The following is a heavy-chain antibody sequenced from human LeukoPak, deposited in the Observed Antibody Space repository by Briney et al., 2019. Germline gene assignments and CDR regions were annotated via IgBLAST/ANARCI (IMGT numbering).Heavy chain of an antibody. CDR3: ARRIKGRNNWFDP. J-gene: IGHJ5*02. D-gene: IGHD2-15*01. V-gene: IGHV4-34*01. Sequence: SETLSLTCAVYGVSFSGYYWSWIRQPPGKGLEWIGEINHSGSTNYNPSLKGLVTISVDTSKNQFSLKLSSVTAADTAVYYYARRIKGRNNWFDPWGQGTLVTVSS. CDR1: GVSFSGYY. CDR2: INHSGST.